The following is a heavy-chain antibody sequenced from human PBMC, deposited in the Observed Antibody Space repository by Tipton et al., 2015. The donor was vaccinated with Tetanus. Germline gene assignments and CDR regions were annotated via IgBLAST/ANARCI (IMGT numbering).Heavy chain of an antibody. V-gene: IGHV3-21*01. CDR1: GFLFSNYA. J-gene: IGHJ4*02. CDR2: ISSTSSYI. Sequence: SLRLSCTVSGFLFSNYAMNWVRQAPGKGLEWVSSISSTSSYIYYADSVKGRFTISRDNAKNSVYLQMNSLTADDTAVYYCASGSALDHWGQGTLLSVSP. CDR3: ASGSALDH. D-gene: IGHD6-25*01.